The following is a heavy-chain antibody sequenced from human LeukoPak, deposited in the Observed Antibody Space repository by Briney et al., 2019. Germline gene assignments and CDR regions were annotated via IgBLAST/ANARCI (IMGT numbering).Heavy chain of an antibody. D-gene: IGHD3-10*01. V-gene: IGHV4-59*01. CDR2: IYYSGST. CDR1: GGSISSYY. Sequence: PSETLTLTCTVSGGSISSYYWSWIRQPPGKGLEWIGYIYYSGSTNYNPSLKSRVTISVDTSKNQFSLKLSSVTAADTAVYYCARHHGSGSFHFDYWGQGTLATVSS. CDR3: ARHHGSGSFHFDY. J-gene: IGHJ4*02.